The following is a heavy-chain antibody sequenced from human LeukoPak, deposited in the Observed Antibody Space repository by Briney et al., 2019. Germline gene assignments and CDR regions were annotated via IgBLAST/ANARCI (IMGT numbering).Heavy chain of an antibody. CDR2: INHSGST. CDR1: DGSFSGYY. CDR3: ASTGAHYDFWSGYYKTFDY. Sequence: SETLSLTCAVYDGSFSGYYWSWIRQPPGKGLEWIGEINHSGSTNYNPSLKSRVTISVDTSKNQFSLKLSSVTAADTAVYYCASTGAHYDFWSGYYKTFDYWGQGTLVTVSS. V-gene: IGHV4-34*01. D-gene: IGHD3-3*01. J-gene: IGHJ4*02.